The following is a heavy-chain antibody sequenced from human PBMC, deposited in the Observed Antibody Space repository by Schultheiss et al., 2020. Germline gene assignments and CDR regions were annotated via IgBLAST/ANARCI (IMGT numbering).Heavy chain of an antibody. J-gene: IGHJ4*02. V-gene: IGHV3-23*01. CDR1: GFTFSNAW. D-gene: IGHD3-10*01. CDR3: VKSGQHLAGGL. Sequence: GESLKIACAASGFTFSNAWMSWVRQTPGKGLEWVSGVSVSGGTTYYADSVKGRFTISRDNSKSTLYLQMNRLRVEDTAVYYCVKSGQHLAGGLWGQGTLVTVSS. CDR2: VSVSGGTT.